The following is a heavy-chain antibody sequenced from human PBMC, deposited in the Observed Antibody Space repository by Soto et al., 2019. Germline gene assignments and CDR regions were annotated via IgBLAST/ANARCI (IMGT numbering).Heavy chain of an antibody. CDR3: ASSNIAAAGFYYYGMDV. CDR2: IYYSGST. V-gene: IGHV4-30-2*02. Sequence: TLSLTCAVSGGSISSGGYSWSWIRQPPGKGLEWIGYIYYSGSTYYNPSLKSRVTISVDTSKNQFSLNLSSVTAADTAVYYCASSNIAAAGFYYYGMDVCGRGTTVIVSS. CDR1: GGSISSGGYS. J-gene: IGHJ6*02. D-gene: IGHD6-13*01.